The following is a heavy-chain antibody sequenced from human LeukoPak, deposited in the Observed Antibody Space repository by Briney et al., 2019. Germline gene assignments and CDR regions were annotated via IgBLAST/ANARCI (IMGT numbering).Heavy chain of an antibody. CDR3: AGGTNYYDSSGFHLPAFDI. V-gene: IGHV1-2*02. D-gene: IGHD3-22*01. CDR1: GYTFTGYY. Sequence: ASVKVSCKASGYTFTGYYMHWVRQAPGQGLEWMGWINPNSGGTNYAQKFQGRVTMTRDTSISTAYMELSRLRSDDTAVYYCAGGTNYYDSSGFHLPAFDIWGQGTMVTVSS. CDR2: INPNSGGT. J-gene: IGHJ3*02.